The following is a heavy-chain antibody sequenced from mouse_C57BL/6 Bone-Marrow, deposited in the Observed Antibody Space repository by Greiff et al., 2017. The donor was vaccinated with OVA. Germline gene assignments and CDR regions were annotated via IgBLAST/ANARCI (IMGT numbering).Heavy chain of an antibody. CDR2: INPSSGYT. CDR3: ARVYYGNYEGFAY. J-gene: IGHJ3*01. CDR1: GYTFTSYW. Sequence: VKLLESGAELAKPGASVKLSCKASGYTFTSYWMHWVKQRPGQGLEWIGYINPSSGYTKYNQKFKDKATLTADKSSSTAYMQLSSLTYEDSAVYYCARVYYGNYEGFAYWGQGTLVTVSA. V-gene: IGHV1-7*01. D-gene: IGHD2-1*01.